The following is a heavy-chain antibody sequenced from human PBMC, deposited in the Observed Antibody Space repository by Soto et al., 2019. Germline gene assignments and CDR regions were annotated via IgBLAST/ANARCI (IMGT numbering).Heavy chain of an antibody. CDR2: IYHSGST. CDR1: GGSISSSNW. D-gene: IGHD2-2*01. CDR3: ARDPPLPAAMVD. J-gene: IGHJ4*02. Sequence: PSETLSLTCAVSGGSISSSNWWSWVRQPPGKGLEWIGEIYHSGSTNYNPSLKSRVTISVDKSKNQFSLQLSSVTAADTALYYCARDPPLPAAMVDWGQGTLVTVS. V-gene: IGHV4-4*02.